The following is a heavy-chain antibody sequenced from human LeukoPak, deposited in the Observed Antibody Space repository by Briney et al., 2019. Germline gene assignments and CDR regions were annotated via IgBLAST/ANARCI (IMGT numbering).Heavy chain of an antibody. V-gene: IGHV1-18*01. CDR1: GYTFTSYG. Sequence: ASVKVSCKVSGYTFTSYGFSWVRQAPGQGLEWMGWVSAYNGNTNYAQNLQGRVTMTTDTSTSTAYMELSSLRSEDTAVYYCARVQPLGHYYYYMDVWGKGTTVTVSS. D-gene: IGHD7-27*01. J-gene: IGHJ6*03. CDR2: VSAYNGNT. CDR3: ARVQPLGHYYYYMDV.